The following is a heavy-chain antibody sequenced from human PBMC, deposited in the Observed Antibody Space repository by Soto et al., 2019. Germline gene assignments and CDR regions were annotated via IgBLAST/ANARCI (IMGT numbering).Heavy chain of an antibody. D-gene: IGHD1-26*01. Sequence: QLLESGPGLVKPSETLSLTCTVSGGSISSSSYYWGWIRQPPGKGLEWIGSIYYSGSTYYNPSLKSRVTISVDTSKNQFSLKLSSVTAADTAVYYCASAYEVVGATYFDYWGQGTLVTVSS. CDR1: GGSISSSSYY. CDR3: ASAYEVVGATYFDY. V-gene: IGHV4-39*01. J-gene: IGHJ4*02. CDR2: IYYSGST.